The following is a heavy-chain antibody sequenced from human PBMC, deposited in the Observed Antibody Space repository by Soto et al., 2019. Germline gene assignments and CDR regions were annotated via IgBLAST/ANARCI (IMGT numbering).Heavy chain of an antibody. CDR2: INHSGST. D-gene: IGHD5-18*01. CDR1: GGSFSGYY. V-gene: IGHV4-34*01. J-gene: IGHJ6*02. Sequence: SETLSLTCAVYGGSFSGYYWSWIRQPPGKGLEWIGEINHSGSTNYNPSLKSRVTISVDTSKNQFSLKLSSVTAADTAVYYCARGGGDSYGYGYYGMDVWGQGTTVTVSS. CDR3: ARGGGDSYGYGYYGMDV.